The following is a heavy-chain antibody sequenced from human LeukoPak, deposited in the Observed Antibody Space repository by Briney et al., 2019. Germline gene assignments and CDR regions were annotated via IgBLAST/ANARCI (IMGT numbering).Heavy chain of an antibody. CDR3: ARDRVTFSSPTSPRGYCYGRPKYNWFDP. D-gene: IGHD5-18*01. Sequence: ASVKVSCKPSGYTFTSYYMHCVRQTPQQGVERVGIIKPSGGRTSYTQTFQGRVTMTRDTSTSTAYMELSSLRSEDTAVYYCARDRVTFSSPTSPRGYCYGRPKYNWFDPCGQGTLVTVSS. J-gene: IGHJ5*02. CDR1: GYTFTSYY. V-gene: IGHV1-46*01. CDR2: IKPSGGRT.